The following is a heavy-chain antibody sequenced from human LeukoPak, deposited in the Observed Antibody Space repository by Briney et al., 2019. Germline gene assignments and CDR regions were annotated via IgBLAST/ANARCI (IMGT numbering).Heavy chain of an antibody. CDR1: GYTFTDHY. CDR2: INPQRGST. J-gene: IGHJ4*02. D-gene: IGHD3-10*01. CDR3: ARSTLIMIRGAVDY. V-gene: IGHV1-2*02. Sequence: ASVKVSCKTSGYTFTDHYIHWIRQTHRRGLEWLGWINPQRGSTDSAQNFQGRLTMTRDTSINTAYMELFSLTSDDTAIYYCARSTLIMIRGAVDYWGQGSLVAVSS.